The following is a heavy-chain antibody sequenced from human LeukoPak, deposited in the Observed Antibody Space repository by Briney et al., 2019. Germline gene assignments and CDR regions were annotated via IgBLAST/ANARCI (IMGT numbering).Heavy chain of an antibody. V-gene: IGHV1-2*02. CDR3: ARDPSNSGYDYLYYFDY. J-gene: IGHJ4*02. CDR1: GYTFTGYY. D-gene: IGHD5-12*01. CDR2: INPDNGGT. Sequence: GASVKVSCKASGYTFTGYYMHWVRQAPGQGLEWMGWINPDNGGTNYAQKFQGRVTMTRDMSIRIAYMELSRLRSDDTAVYYCARDPSNSGYDYLYYFDYWGQGTLVTVSS.